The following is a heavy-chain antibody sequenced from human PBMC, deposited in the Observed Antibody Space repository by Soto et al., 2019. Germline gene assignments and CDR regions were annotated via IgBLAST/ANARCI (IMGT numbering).Heavy chain of an antibody. Sequence: EVQLLESGGGLVQPGGSLRLSCAASGFTFSSYAMSWVRQAPGKGLEWVSAISGSGGSTYYADSVKGRFTISRDNSKNTLYLQMNSLRAEETAVYYCAKRKWIQLWGSAYYWGQGTLVTVSS. V-gene: IGHV3-23*01. J-gene: IGHJ4*02. CDR1: GFTFSSYA. CDR3: AKRKWIQLWGSAYY. D-gene: IGHD5-18*01. CDR2: ISGSGGST.